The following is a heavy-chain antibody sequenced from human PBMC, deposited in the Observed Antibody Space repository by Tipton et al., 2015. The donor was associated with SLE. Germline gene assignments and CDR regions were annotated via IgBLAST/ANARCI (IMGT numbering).Heavy chain of an antibody. CDR3: ARAPHDFWSGYFDY. J-gene: IGHJ4*02. Sequence: TLSLTCTVSGGSISSYYWSWIRQPPGKGLEWIGYIYYSGSTNYNPSLKSRVTISVDTSKNQFSLKLSSVTAADTAVYYCARAPHDFWSGYFDYWGQGTLVTVSS. CDR2: IYYSGST. D-gene: IGHD3-3*01. V-gene: IGHV4-59*01. CDR1: GGSISSYY.